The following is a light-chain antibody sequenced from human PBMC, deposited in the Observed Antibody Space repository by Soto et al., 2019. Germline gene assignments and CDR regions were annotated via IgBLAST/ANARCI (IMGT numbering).Light chain of an antibody. CDR2: DAS. CDR1: QSISNW. V-gene: IGKV1-5*01. J-gene: IGKJ1*01. Sequence: DIQLTQSPSFLSASVGDRVTITCRASQSISNWLAWYQQRPGKAPKLLIYDASTLASGVPSRFSGSGSGTDFTLTITSLQPDDIASYYCQQGWTFGQGTKVDIK. CDR3: QQGWT.